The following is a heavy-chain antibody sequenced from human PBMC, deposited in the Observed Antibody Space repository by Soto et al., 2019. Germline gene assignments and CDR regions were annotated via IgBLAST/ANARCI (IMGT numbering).Heavy chain of an antibody. CDR1: GVSFNNNG. CDR3: ARVLYYGSGSYSPYGMDV. D-gene: IGHD3-10*01. J-gene: IGHJ6*02. CDR2: VSPPFRTS. V-gene: IGHV1-69*01. Sequence: VQLLQSGAEVKQPGSSVKVSCKTSGVSFNNNGIGWVRQAPGHGLEWMGGVSPPFRTSNYARKFQGRISITADASTGTVNMELSSLTSEDTAQYYCARVLYYGSGSYSPYGMDVWGQGTTVTVSS.